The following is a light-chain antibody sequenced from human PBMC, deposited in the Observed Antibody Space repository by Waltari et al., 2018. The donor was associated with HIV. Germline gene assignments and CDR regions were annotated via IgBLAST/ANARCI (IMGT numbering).Light chain of an antibody. J-gene: IGLJ2*01. Sequence: SYELTQPPAVSVSPGQTASISCSGNELRDKYVCWYQQKPGQSPVVIIYQDTRRPSGIPERFSCSTSGNTATLTIRGTQIMDEAYYYFQVWDSTTAIFGGGTKLTVL. CDR1: ELRDKY. V-gene: IGLV3-1*01. CDR2: QDT. CDR3: QVWDSTTAI.